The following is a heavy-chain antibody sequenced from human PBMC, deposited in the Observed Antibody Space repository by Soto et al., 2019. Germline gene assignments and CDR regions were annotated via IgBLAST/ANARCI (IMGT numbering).Heavy chain of an antibody. D-gene: IGHD3-10*01. CDR2: ILPIFGTP. J-gene: IGHJ4*02. Sequence: SVKVSCKASGGTFSSSAIIWVRQAPGQGLEWMGGILPIFGTPNYAQKFQGRLTISADEFSSTAYMELNILRSEDTAVYYCARTQEVLWFGEFPPIDYWGQGTLVTVSS. V-gene: IGHV1-69*13. CDR3: ARTQEVLWFGEFPPIDY. CDR1: GGTFSSSA.